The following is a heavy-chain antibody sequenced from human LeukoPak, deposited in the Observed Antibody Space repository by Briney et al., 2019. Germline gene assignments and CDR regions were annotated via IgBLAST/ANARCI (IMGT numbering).Heavy chain of an antibody. CDR1: GFTFSSYA. CDR3: AKNRDYGWGPGDY. V-gene: IGHV3-23*01. CDR2: ISASGGST. J-gene: IGHJ4*02. D-gene: IGHD3-16*01. Sequence: GGSLRLSCAASGFTFSSYAMSWVRQAPGKGLEWVSTISASGGSTYYADSVKGRFTISRDNSKNTLSLQMNRLRAEDTAVYFCAKNRDYGWGPGDYWGQGTLVTVSS.